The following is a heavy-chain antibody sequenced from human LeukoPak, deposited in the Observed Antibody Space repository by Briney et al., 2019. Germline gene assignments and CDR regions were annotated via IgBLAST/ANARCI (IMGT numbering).Heavy chain of an antibody. V-gene: IGHV3-33*06. D-gene: IGHD2-21*02. CDR1: GFTFSSYG. Sequence: QPGRSLRLSCAASGFTFSSYGMHWVRQAPGKGLEWVAVIWYDGSNKYYADSVKGRFTISRDNSKNTLYLQMNSLRAEDTAVYYCAKDREYCGGDCPGLYYYYGMDVWGQGTTVTVSS. CDR2: IWYDGSNK. J-gene: IGHJ6*02. CDR3: AKDREYCGGDCPGLYYYYGMDV.